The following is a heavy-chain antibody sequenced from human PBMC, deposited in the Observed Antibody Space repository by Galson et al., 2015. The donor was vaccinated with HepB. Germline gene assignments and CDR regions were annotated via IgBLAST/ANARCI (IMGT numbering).Heavy chain of an antibody. CDR1: GFTFSGYG. Sequence: SLRLSCAASGFTFSGYGMHWARQAPGKGLEWVAVIWHDGNTENYADSVKGRFTISRDNSKSTLFLQMNSLRAEDTAVYYCARDIGYSPFDIWGQGTMVTVSS. D-gene: IGHD3-22*01. CDR3: ARDIGYSPFDI. V-gene: IGHV3-33*01. J-gene: IGHJ3*02. CDR2: IWHDGNTE.